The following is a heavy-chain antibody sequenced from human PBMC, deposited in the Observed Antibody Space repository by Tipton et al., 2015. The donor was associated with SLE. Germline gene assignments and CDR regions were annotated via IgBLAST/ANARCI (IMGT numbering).Heavy chain of an antibody. D-gene: IGHD3-10*01. Sequence: GSLRLSCTTSGFSLDDYVMTWVRQAPGKGLEWVSVMYGGGGTYYADAVKGRFTISRDESKNTVYLQMNSLTAEDTAVYYCARDVASGSYYGLDVWGQGTTVTVSS. V-gene: IGHV3-53*05. J-gene: IGHJ6*01. CDR2: MYGGGGT. CDR1: GFSLDDYV. CDR3: ARDVASGSYYGLDV.